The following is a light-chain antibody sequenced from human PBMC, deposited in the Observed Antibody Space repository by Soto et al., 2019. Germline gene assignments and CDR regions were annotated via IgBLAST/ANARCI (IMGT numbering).Light chain of an antibody. Sequence: QSLLTQPPSASGTPGQTVTMSCSGTSSNIGSNAVNWFQHLPGTAPKLLIYSNRQRPSVVPDRFSASRSGTSASLAISGLQSDDEADYYCAAWDDSLNGRVFGTGTKLTVL. CDR1: SSNIGSNA. CDR2: SNR. J-gene: IGLJ1*01. CDR3: AAWDDSLNGRV. V-gene: IGLV1-44*01.